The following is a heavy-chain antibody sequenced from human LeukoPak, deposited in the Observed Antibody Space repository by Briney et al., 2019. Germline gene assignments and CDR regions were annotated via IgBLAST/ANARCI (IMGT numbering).Heavy chain of an antibody. CDR1: GGSFSGYY. CDR2: INNSGST. CDR3: ASGYCGGACQLGGVDM. Sequence: SETLSLTCAVYGGSFSGYYWNWIRQPPGKGLEWIGEINNSGSTNYNPSLKSRVTISLDTSGNQFSLKLSSVTAADTAVYYCASGYCGGACQLGGVDMWGQGTMVTVSS. V-gene: IGHV4-34*01. D-gene: IGHD2-21*02. J-gene: IGHJ3*02.